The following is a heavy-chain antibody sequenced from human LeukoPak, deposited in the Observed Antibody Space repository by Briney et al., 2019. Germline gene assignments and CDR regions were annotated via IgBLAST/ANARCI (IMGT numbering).Heavy chain of an antibody. CDR2: ISAYNGNT. V-gene: IGHV1-18*01. Sequence: GASVTVSCKASGYTFTSYGISWVRQAPGQGLEWMGWISAYNGNTNYAQKLQGRVTMTTDTSTSTAYMELRSLRSDDTAVYYCARRSPEDYYYYMDVWGKGTTVTVSS. CDR1: GYTFTSYG. CDR3: ARRSPEDYYYYMDV. J-gene: IGHJ6*03.